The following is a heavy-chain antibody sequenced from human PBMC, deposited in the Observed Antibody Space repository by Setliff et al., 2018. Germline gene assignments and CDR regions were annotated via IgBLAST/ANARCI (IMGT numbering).Heavy chain of an antibody. CDR1: GGSISSGSYY. J-gene: IGHJ4*02. Sequence: SETLSLTCTVSGGSISSGSYYWSWIRHPAGKGLEWIGRVYTNGGSDYNPFLKSRVSISLDTSKRQFSLKLGSATAADTAVYYCARDMGQPYYFESWGLGTLVTVSS. CDR3: ARDMGQPYYFES. D-gene: IGHD1-1*01. V-gene: IGHV4-61*02. CDR2: VYTNGGS.